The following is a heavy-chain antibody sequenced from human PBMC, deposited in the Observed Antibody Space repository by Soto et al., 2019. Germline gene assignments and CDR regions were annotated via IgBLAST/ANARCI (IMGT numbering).Heavy chain of an antibody. Sequence: EVQLSQFGGGLVQRGGSLRLSCEGSGFSFGDYDINWVRQAPGTGLEWVSGISGSGKQIDYSDSVQGRFTISRDNSKKMVFLHMMGRSAGDTAVYFCAKTQDRGCPDPGAFDVWGQGTTATFS. V-gene: IGHV3-23*01. CDR1: GFSFGDYD. CDR3: AKTQDRGCPDPGAFDV. D-gene: IGHD6-19*01. J-gene: IGHJ3*01. CDR2: ISGSGKQI.